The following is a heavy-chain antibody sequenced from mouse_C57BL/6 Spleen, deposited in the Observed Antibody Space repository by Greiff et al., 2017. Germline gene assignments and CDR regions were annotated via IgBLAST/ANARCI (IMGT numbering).Heavy chain of an antibody. J-gene: IGHJ2*01. Sequence: QVHVKQPGAELVRPGTSVKLSCTASGYTFTSYWMHWVKQRPGQGLEWIGVIDPSDSYTNYNQKFKGKATLTVDTSSSTAYMQLSSLTSEDSAVYYCARPRRGSYYFDYWGQGTTLTVSS. V-gene: IGHV1-59*01. CDR2: IDPSDSYT. CDR3: ARPRRGSYYFDY. CDR1: GYTFTSYW. D-gene: IGHD2-12*01.